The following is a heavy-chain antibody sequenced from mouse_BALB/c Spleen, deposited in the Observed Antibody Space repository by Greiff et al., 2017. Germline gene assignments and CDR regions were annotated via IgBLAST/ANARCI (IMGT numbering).Heavy chain of an antibody. D-gene: IGHD1-1*01. CDR3: ARQGTTSYAMDY. Sequence: EVMLVESGGGLVKPGGSLKLSCAASGFTFSSYAMSWVRQTPEKRLEWVATISSGGSYTYYPDSVKGRFTISRDNAKNTLYLQMSSLRSEDTAMYYCARQGTTSYAMDYWGQGTSVTVSS. V-gene: IGHV5-9-3*01. CDR1: GFTFSSYA. CDR2: ISSGGSYT. J-gene: IGHJ4*01.